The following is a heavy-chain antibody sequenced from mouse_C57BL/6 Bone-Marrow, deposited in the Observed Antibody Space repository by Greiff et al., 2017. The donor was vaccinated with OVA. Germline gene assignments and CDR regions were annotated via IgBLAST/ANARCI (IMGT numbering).Heavy chain of an antibody. CDR2: IDPANGNT. Sequence: EVKLKESVAELVRPGASVKLSCTASGFNIKNTYMHWVKQRPEQGLEWIGRIDPANGNTKYAPKFQGKATITADTSSNTAYLQLSSLTSEDTAIYYCARPPTTVVAPYFDYWGQGTTLTVSS. J-gene: IGHJ2*01. CDR1: GFNIKNTY. CDR3: ARPPTTVVAPYFDY. D-gene: IGHD1-1*01. V-gene: IGHV14-3*01.